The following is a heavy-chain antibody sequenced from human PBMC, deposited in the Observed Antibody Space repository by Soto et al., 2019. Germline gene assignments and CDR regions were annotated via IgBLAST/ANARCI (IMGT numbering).Heavy chain of an antibody. CDR1: GGSISSSY. J-gene: IGHJ4*02. Sequence: QVQLQESGPGLVKPSETLSLTCTVSGGSISSSYWSWIRQPPGKGLEWIGYIYDSGSTYYNSSLKSRVTMSVDTSKNQFSLKLSSVTAADTAVYYCVRQLIYWGQGTPVTVSS. CDR2: IYDSGST. V-gene: IGHV4-59*08. D-gene: IGHD6-13*01. CDR3: VRQLIY.